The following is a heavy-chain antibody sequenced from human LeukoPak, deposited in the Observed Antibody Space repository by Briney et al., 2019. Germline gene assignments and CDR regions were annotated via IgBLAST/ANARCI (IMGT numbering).Heavy chain of an antibody. Sequence: GGSLRLSCAASGFTFSDYYMSWIRQAPGKGLEWVPYISSSGSTIYYADSVKGRFTISRDNAKNSLYLQMNSLRAEDTAVYYCVRAGFAYYYDSSDDYWGQGTLVTVSS. CDR1: GFTFSDYY. D-gene: IGHD3-22*01. J-gene: IGHJ4*02. CDR2: ISSSGSTI. CDR3: VRAGFAYYYDSSDDY. V-gene: IGHV3-11*04.